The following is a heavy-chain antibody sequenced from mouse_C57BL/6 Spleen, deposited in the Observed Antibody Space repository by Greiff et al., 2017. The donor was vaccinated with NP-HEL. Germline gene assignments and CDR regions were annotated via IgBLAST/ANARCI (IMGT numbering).Heavy chain of an antibody. CDR1: GFTFSSYT. V-gene: IGHV5-9*01. D-gene: IGHD2-2*01. J-gene: IGHJ2*01. CDR2: ISGGGGNT. CDR3: ARQMVTPYFDY. Sequence: EVQRVESGGGLVKPGGSLKLSCAASGFTFSSYTMSWVRQTPEKRLEWVATISGGGGNTYYPDSVKGRFTISRDNAKNTLYLQMSSLRSEDTALYYCARQMVTPYFDYWGQGTTLTVSS.